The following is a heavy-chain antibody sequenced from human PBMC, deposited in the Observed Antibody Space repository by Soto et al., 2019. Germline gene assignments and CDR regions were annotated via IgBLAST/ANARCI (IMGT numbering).Heavy chain of an antibody. V-gene: IGHV3-33*01. CDR2: IWYDGRNK. CDR1: EFAFNTYA. D-gene: IGHD4-4*01. J-gene: IGHJ4*02. Sequence: GGSLRLSCVASEFAFNTYAIHWVRQAPGQGLEWVAVIWYDGRNKYYAESVRGRFTISRDNSENTVSLQMNSLRPDDTAIYHCARGGLQSFYFPPDFWGRGTLVTVSS. CDR3: ARGGLQSFYFPPDF.